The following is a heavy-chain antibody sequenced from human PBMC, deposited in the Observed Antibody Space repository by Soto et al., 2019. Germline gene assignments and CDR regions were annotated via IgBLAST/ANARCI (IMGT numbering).Heavy chain of an antibody. D-gene: IGHD3-22*01. CDR1: GGTFSSYA. Sequence: ASVKVSCKASGGTFSSYAISWVRQAPGQGLEWMGGIIPIFGTANYAQKFQGRVTITADESTSTAYMELSSLRSEDTAVYYCATSGPPDYYDSSGYYYDWFDPWGQGTLVTVSS. V-gene: IGHV1-69*13. J-gene: IGHJ5*02. CDR2: IIPIFGTA. CDR3: ATSGPPDYYDSSGYYYDWFDP.